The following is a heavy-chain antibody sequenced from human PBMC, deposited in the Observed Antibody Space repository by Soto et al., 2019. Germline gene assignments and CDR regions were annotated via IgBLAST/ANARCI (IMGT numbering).Heavy chain of an antibody. CDR1: GYTFSTYG. J-gene: IGHJ4*02. CDR3: ARNDYGDYSDY. D-gene: IGHD4-17*01. CDR2: ISAYNGNT. Sequence: QVQLVQSGAEVKKPGASVKVSCKSSGYTFSTYGISWVRQAPGQGLEWMGWISAYNGNTKYAQKLQGRVTMTADTSTSTADMELRSLRSDDTAVYYCARNDYGDYSDYWGQGSLVTVSS. V-gene: IGHV1-18*01.